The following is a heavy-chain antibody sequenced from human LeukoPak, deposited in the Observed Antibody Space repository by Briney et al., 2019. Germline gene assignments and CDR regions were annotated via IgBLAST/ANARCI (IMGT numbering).Heavy chain of an antibody. CDR2: INPNSGGT. D-gene: IGHD5-18*01. CDR1: GYTFTGYY. Sequence: ASVKVSCKSSGYTFTGYYIHWVRQAPGQGLEWMGWINPNSGGTNYAQKFQGRVTMTRDTSISTAYMELSRLRADDTAVYYCARGSFSADAPLVLDYFHHWGQGTLVTDSS. V-gene: IGHV1-2*02. CDR3: ARGSFSADAPLVLDYFHH. J-gene: IGHJ1*01.